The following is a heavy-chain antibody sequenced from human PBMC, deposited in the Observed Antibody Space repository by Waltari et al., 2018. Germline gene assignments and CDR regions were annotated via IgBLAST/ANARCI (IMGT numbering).Heavy chain of an antibody. V-gene: IGHV1-69*01. D-gene: IGHD4-17*01. CDR3: AREHGDPGNYYYYGMDV. CDR1: GGTFSSYA. Sequence: QVQLVQSGAEVKKPGSSVKVSCKASGGTFSSYAISWVRQAPGQGLEWMGGIIPIFGTANYAQKFQGRVTITADESTSTAYMELSSLRSEDTAVYYCAREHGDPGNYYYYGMDVWGQGTTVTVSS. J-gene: IGHJ6*02. CDR2: IIPIFGTA.